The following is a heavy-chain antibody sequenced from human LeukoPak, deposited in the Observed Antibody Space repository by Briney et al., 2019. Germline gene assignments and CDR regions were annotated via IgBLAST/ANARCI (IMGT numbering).Heavy chain of an antibody. CDR3: AREDDYGGNENWFDP. Sequence: GGSLRLSCAPSGFTFSSYSMNWVRQAPGKGLEWVSSISSSSSYIYYADSVKGRFTISRDNAKNSLYLQMNSLRAEDTAVYYCAREDDYGGNENWFDPWGQGTLVTVSS. J-gene: IGHJ5*02. CDR2: ISSSSSYI. V-gene: IGHV3-21*01. D-gene: IGHD4-23*01. CDR1: GFTFSSYS.